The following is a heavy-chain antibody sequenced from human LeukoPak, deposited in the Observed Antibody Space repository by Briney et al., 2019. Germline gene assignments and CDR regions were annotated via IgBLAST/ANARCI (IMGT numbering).Heavy chain of an antibody. V-gene: IGHV4-4*02. J-gene: IGHJ6*03. Sequence: PSETLSLTCAVSGGSISSSNWWSWVRQPPGKGLEWIGEIYHSGSTNYNPSLKSRVTLSVDKSKNQFSLKLSSVTAADTAVYYCARDHVGYDILTGYSRREDYYYYMDVWGKGTTVTVSS. D-gene: IGHD3-9*01. CDR3: ARDHVGYDILTGYSRREDYYYYMDV. CDR1: GGSISSSNW. CDR2: IYHSGST.